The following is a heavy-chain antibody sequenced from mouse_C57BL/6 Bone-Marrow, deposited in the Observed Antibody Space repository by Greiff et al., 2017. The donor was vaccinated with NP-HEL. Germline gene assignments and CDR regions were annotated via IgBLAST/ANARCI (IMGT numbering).Heavy chain of an antibody. CDR3: ARSGAYYGSSYDY. CDR1: GYAFSSYW. V-gene: IGHV1-80*01. CDR2: IYPGDGDT. D-gene: IGHD1-1*01. J-gene: IGHJ2*01. Sequence: QVQLKESGAELVKPGASVKISCKASGYAFSSYWMNWVKQRPGKGLEWIGQIYPGDGDTNYNGKFKGKATLTADKSSSTAYMQLSSLTSEDSAVYFCARSGAYYGSSYDYWGQGTTLTVSS.